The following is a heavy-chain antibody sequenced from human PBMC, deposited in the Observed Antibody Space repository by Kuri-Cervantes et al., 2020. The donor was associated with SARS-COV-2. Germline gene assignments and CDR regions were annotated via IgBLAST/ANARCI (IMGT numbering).Heavy chain of an antibody. CDR2: INPNSGGT. J-gene: IGHJ4*02. D-gene: IGHD3-22*01. V-gene: IGHV1-2*06. CDR3: ARAGGISSGYYYRLDY. Sequence: ASVKVSCQASGYTFTGYYMHWVRQAPGQGLEWMGRINPNSGGTNYAQKFQGRVTMTRDTSISTAYMELSRLRSDDTAVYYCARAGGISSGYYYRLDYWGQGTLVTVSS. CDR1: GYTFTGYY.